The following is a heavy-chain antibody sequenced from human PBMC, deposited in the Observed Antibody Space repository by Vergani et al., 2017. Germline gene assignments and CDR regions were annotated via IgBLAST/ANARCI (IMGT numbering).Heavy chain of an antibody. CDR2: INSRSNYI. Sequence: EVQLVESGGGLVKPGGSLRLSCAASGFTVSSNYMNWVRQAPGKGLEWVSTINSRSNYIHYADSVKGRFIISRDNANNSVYLQMNSLRVEDTAVYYCATYKMIGRWMQFVYWGQGTLVSVSS. CDR3: ATYKMIGRWMQFVY. V-gene: IGHV3-21*01. J-gene: IGHJ4*02. D-gene: IGHD5-24*01. CDR1: GFTVSSNY.